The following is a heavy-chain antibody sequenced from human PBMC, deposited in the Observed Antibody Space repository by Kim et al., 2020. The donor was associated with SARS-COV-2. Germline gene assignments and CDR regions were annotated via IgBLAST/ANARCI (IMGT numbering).Heavy chain of an antibody. CDR3: ARESPGDYEDY. Sequence: GGSLRLSCAASGFTFSSYWMSWVRQAPGKGLEWVSNINKDGSEKYYVGSVKGRITISRDNAKNSLYLQMNSMRAEDTAVYFCARESPGDYEDYWGQGTLGTVSS. J-gene: IGHJ4*02. CDR2: INKDGSEK. V-gene: IGHV3-7*01. D-gene: IGHD4-17*01. CDR1: GFTFSSYW.